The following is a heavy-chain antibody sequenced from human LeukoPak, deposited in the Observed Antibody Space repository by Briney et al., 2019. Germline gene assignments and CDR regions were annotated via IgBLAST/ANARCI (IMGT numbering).Heavy chain of an antibody. J-gene: IGHJ4*02. CDR3: ASLRVVPAGNYKDDY. CDR2: ISSSSSYI. D-gene: IGHD2-2*01. V-gene: IGHV3-21*01. CDR1: GFTFSNYA. Sequence: GGSLRLSCAASGFTFSNYAMNWVRQAPGKGLEWVSSISSSSSYIYYADSVKGRFTISRDNAKNSLYLQMNSLRAEDTAVYYCASLRVVPAGNYKDDYWGQGTLVTVSS.